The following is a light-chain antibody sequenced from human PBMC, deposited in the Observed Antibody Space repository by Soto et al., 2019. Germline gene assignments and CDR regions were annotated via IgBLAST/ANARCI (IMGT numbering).Light chain of an antibody. CDR1: QTVNTY. J-gene: IGKJ1*01. CDR3: QQGYSNPWT. CDR2: AAS. V-gene: IGKV1-39*01. Sequence: DIQMTQSPSSLSASIGDRVTITCRASQTVNTYLHWYQQKSGKAPKLLIYAASNLQSGVPSRFSGSGSGTNFTLSLNSLQPEDFATYYCQQGYSNPWTFGQGTKVDIK.